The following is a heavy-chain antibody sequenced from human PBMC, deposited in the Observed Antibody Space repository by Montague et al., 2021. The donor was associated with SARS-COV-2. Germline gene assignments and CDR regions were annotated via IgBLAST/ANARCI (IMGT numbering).Heavy chain of an antibody. V-gene: IGHV3-21*01. D-gene: IGHD1-26*01. J-gene: IGHJ4*02. CDR2: ISRNSDYT. CDR3: ARGGIVGATLLDS. Sequence: YLRLSCAASGFTFNNFGMQWVRQAPGKGLEWVAAISRNSDYTYYADSLKGRFTISRDNAKTSLYLQLNSLRAEDTAVYYCARGGIVGATLLDSWGQGTLVTVSS. CDR1: GFTFNNFG.